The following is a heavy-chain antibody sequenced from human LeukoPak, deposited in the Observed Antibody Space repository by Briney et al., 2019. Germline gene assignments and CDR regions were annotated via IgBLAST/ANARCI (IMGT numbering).Heavy chain of an antibody. Sequence: ASVKVSCKASGYTFTSYGISWVRQAPGQGLEWMGWISAYNGNTNYAQKLQGRVTMTTDTSTSTAYMELRSLRSDDTAVYYCARDLVRAYYDFWSGYWNFDYWGQGTLVTVSS. V-gene: IGHV1-18*01. J-gene: IGHJ4*02. CDR2: ISAYNGNT. CDR1: GYTFTSYG. CDR3: ARDLVRAYYDFWSGYWNFDY. D-gene: IGHD3-3*01.